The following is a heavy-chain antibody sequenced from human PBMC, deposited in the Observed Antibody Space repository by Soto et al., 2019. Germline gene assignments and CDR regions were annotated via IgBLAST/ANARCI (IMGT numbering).Heavy chain of an antibody. CDR2: ISTYNGDT. Sequence: QVQLVQSGPEVRKPGASVTVSCEASGYTFTTSGISWVRQVPGQGLEWIGWISTYNGDTNSAQNFQGRGFMTAATSTGTAEMELMSMRPADTVWEYCERQGSVLYYYYGLDVWGQATTVTVSS. J-gene: IGHJ6*02. V-gene: IGHV1-18*01. D-gene: IGHD1-26*01. CDR3: ERQGSVLYYYYGLDV. CDR1: GYTFTTSG.